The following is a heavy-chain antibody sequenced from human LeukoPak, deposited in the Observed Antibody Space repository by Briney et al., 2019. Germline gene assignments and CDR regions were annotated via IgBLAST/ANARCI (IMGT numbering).Heavy chain of an antibody. V-gene: IGHV3-23*01. Sequence: GGSLRLSCAASGFTFSSYAMSWVRQAPGKGLEWVSAISGSGGSTYYADSVKGRFTISRDNSKNTLYLQMNSVRAEDTAVYYCAKDRSGWYAGYFDCWGQGTLVTVSS. CDR2: ISGSGGST. D-gene: IGHD6-19*01. J-gene: IGHJ4*02. CDR1: GFTFSSYA. CDR3: AKDRSGWYAGYFDC.